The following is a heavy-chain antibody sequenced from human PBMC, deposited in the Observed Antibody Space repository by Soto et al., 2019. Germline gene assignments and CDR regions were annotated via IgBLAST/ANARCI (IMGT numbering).Heavy chain of an antibody. Sequence: SETLSLTCTVSGASISSYYWSWIRQPPGKGLEWIGYIYYTGSTKYNPSLKSRVTISVDRSKNQFSLKLSSVTAADTAVYYCARSGSIMIAFGGVIAGFDYWGQGTLVTVSS. CDR2: IYYTGST. D-gene: IGHD3-16*02. CDR1: GASISSYY. V-gene: IGHV4-59*08. CDR3: ARSGSIMIAFGGVIAGFDY. J-gene: IGHJ4*02.